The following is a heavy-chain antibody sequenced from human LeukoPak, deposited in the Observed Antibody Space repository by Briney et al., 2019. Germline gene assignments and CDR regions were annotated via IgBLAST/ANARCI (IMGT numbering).Heavy chain of an antibody. CDR3: ARGGIEVPAFDI. D-gene: IGHD1-26*01. Sequence: NPGRSLRLSCAASGFTFSSHAMHWVRQAPGQGLEWVGLINPKSGATTYAQRFQGRLALTRDTSISTAFMELDTLGSDDTAVYYCARGGIEVPAFDIWGRGTIVTVSS. J-gene: IGHJ3*02. CDR1: GFTFSSHA. CDR2: INPKSGAT. V-gene: IGHV1-2*02.